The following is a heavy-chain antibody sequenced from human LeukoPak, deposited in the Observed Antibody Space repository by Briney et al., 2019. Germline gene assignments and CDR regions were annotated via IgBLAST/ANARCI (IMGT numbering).Heavy chain of an antibody. CDR3: ASHSGDSALWVY. J-gene: IGHJ4*02. V-gene: IGHV4-39*01. CDR1: GGSISSSRYY. D-gene: IGHD2-21*02. Sequence: PSETLSLTCTVSGGSISSSRYYWGWIRQPPGQGLEWIGSIYYSGSTYYNPSLKSRVTISVDTSKNQFSLKLSSVTAADTAVYYCASHSGDSALWVYWGQGTLVTVSS. CDR2: IYYSGST.